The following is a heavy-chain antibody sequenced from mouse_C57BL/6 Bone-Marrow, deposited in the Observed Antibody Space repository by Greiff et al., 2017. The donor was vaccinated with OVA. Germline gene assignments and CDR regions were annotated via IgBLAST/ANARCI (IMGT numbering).Heavy chain of an antibody. CDR3: ARWGNWDDWFAY. J-gene: IGHJ3*01. CDR2: IYPGDGDT. Sequence: VKLVESGPELVKPGASVKISCKASGYAFSSSWMNWVKQRPGKGLEWIGRIYPGDGDTNYNGKFKGKATLTADKSSSTAYMQLSSLTSEDSAVYFCARWGNWDDWFAYWGQGTLVTVSA. D-gene: IGHD4-1*01. V-gene: IGHV1-82*01. CDR1: GYAFSSSW.